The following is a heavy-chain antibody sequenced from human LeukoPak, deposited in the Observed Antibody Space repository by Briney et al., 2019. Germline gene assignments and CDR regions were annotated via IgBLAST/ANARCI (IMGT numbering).Heavy chain of an antibody. CDR2: ISYDGSDR. J-gene: IGHJ4*02. CDR1: GFTFSSYG. Sequence: GRSLRLSCAASGFTFSSYGMHWVCQAPGKGLEWVAVISYDGSDRYFADSVKGRFTISRDNSKNTLYLQMNSLRGEDTAVYYCAKDRERLTIFGLQDYWGQGTLVTVSS. D-gene: IGHD3-9*01. CDR3: AKDRERLTIFGLQDY. V-gene: IGHV3-30*18.